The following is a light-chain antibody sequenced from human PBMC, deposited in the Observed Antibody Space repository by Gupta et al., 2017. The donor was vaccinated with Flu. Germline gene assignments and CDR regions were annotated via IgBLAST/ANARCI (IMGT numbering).Light chain of an antibody. V-gene: IGKV3-11*01. CDR1: QSVSSY. CDR3: QQRSNWPIT. CDR2: DAS. J-gene: IGKJ5*01. Sequence: PATLYSSSGERATRSCRASQSVSSYLDWYKQKPGQAPRLLIYDASNRATGIPARFSGSGSGTDFTLKISSLEPEDFAVYYCQQRSNWPITFGQGTRLEIK.